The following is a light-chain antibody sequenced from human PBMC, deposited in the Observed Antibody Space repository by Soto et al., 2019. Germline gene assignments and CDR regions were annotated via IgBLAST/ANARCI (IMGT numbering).Light chain of an antibody. J-gene: IGKJ4*01. Sequence: EIVLTQSPGTLSLSPGERVTLSCRASQSVRSTYLAWYQQKPGQAPRLLIYGASSRATGIPDSFSGSGSGTDFTLTISRLEPEDFAVYYCQHYGSSLTFGGGTTVEI. V-gene: IGKV3-20*01. CDR1: QSVRSTY. CDR2: GAS. CDR3: QHYGSSLT.